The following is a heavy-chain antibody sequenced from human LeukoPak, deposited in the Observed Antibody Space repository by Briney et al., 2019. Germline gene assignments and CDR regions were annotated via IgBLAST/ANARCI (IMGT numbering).Heavy chain of an antibody. V-gene: IGHV3-11*04. Sequence: PGGSLRLSCAASGFAFSDYYMSWVRQAPGKGLEWVSYISSSGSTIYYADSVKGRFTISRDNAKNSLYLQMNSLRAEDTAVYYCASFGGLAAAGWFDPWGQGTLVTVSS. J-gene: IGHJ5*02. CDR3: ASFGGLAAAGWFDP. D-gene: IGHD6-13*01. CDR2: ISSSGSTI. CDR1: GFAFSDYY.